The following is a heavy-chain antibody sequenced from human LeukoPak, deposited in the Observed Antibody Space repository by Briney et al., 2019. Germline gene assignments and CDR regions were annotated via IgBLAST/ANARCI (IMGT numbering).Heavy chain of an antibody. J-gene: IGHJ3*02. D-gene: IGHD5-24*01. CDR2: IWYDGSNK. CDR1: GFTFSSYG. CDR3: ARDVETHGSLDAFDI. Sequence: PGGSLRLSCAASGFTFSSYGMHWVRQAPGKGLEWVAVIWYDGSNKYYAGSVKGRFTISRDNSKNTLYLQMNSLRAEDTAVYYCARDVETHGSLDAFDIWGQGTMVTVSS. V-gene: IGHV3-33*01.